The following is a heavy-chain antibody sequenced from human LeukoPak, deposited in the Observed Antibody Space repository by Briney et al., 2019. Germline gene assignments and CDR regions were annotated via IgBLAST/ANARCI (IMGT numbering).Heavy chain of an antibody. Sequence: GGSLRLSCAASGFTFSNYWMSWVRRAPGKGLEWVANIKQDGSEKYYVDSVKGRFTISRDNAKNSLYLQMNSLRAEDTAVYYCASEVGAPFGYWGQGTLVTVSS. J-gene: IGHJ4*02. CDR1: GFTFSNYW. CDR2: IKQDGSEK. D-gene: IGHD1-26*01. CDR3: ASEVGAPFGY. V-gene: IGHV3-7*01.